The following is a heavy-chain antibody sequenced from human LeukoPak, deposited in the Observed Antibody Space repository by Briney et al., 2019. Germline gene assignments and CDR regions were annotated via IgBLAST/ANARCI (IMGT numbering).Heavy chain of an antibody. D-gene: IGHD6-13*01. J-gene: IGHJ6*03. CDR2: ISYSSSYI. CDR1: GFTFSSYS. Sequence: PGESLRLSCAASGFTFSSYSMNWVRQAPGKGLEWVSSISYSSSYIYSADSVKGRFTISRDNAENSLYLQMNSLRAEDTAVYYCARVLSKYYYMDVWGKGTTVTVSS. V-gene: IGHV3-21*01. CDR3: ARVLSKYYYMDV.